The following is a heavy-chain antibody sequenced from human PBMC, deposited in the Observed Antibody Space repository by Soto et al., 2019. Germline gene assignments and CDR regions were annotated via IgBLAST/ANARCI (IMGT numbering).Heavy chain of an antibody. CDR1: GFTFSGSA. V-gene: IGHV3-73*02. Sequence: EVQLVESGGGLVQPGGSLKLSCAASGFTFSGSAMHWVRQASGKGLEWVGRIRSKANSYATAYAASVKGRFTISRDDSKNTAYLQMNSLKTEDTAVYYCTRLGEYSSGWYPGDYYYYGMDVWGQGTTVTVSS. CDR2: IRSKANSYAT. D-gene: IGHD6-19*01. CDR3: TRLGEYSSGWYPGDYYYYGMDV. J-gene: IGHJ6*02.